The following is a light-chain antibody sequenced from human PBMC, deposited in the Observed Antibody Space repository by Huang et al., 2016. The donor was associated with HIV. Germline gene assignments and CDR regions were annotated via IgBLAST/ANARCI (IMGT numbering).Light chain of an antibody. CDR3: QQSYRTPYT. CDR1: QNINTF. V-gene: IGKV1-39*01. CDR2: SAS. Sequence: DIQMTQSPSSLSTFVGDRVTITCRASQNINTFLHWYQEKPGKAPRLLIYSASSLEDGAPSRFSGSASGTEFTHTISNLQPDYFATYYCQQSYRTPYTFGQGTKLDI. J-gene: IGKJ2*01.